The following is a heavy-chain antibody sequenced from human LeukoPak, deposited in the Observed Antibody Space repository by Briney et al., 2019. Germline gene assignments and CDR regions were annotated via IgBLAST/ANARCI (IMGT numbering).Heavy chain of an antibody. CDR3: ARVSFHYHSGNHGWYFDS. D-gene: IGHD3-10*01. CDR2: IYYTGIT. CDR1: GGSISGQY. V-gene: IGHV4-59*11. J-gene: IGHJ4*02. Sequence: SETLSLTCTVSGGSISGQYWSLIRQPPGKGLEWIGYIYYTGITKYNPSLKSRVTISVDTPKNQFSLRLTSVTAADTAVYYCARVSFHYHSGNHGWYFDSWGQGTLVTVSS.